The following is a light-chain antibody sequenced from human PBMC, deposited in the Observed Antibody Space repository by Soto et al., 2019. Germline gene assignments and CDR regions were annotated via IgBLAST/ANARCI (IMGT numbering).Light chain of an antibody. CDR3: QQYGNSPIT. CDR2: GAS. Sequence: DILLTQSPATLPLSPGEIATLSCRASQSVISSYLAWYQQKPGQAPRLLIYGASSRATGIPDRFSGSGSGTDFTLTISRLEPEDFAVYYCQQYGNSPITFGQGTRLEI. V-gene: IGKV3-20*01. CDR1: QSVISSY. J-gene: IGKJ5*01.